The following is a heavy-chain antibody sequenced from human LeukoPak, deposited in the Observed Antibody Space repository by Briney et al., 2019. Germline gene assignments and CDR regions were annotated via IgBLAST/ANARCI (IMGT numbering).Heavy chain of an antibody. Sequence: SDTLSLTCTVSGASISSHYWSCIRHPPGNGLEWIGYIYYSGSTNYNPSLKSRVTISVDTSKNQFSLKLSSVTAADTAVYYCARQYYYDSSDYFDYWGQGTLVTVSS. CDR3: ARQYYYDSSDYFDY. CDR2: IYYSGST. D-gene: IGHD3-22*01. CDR1: GASISSHY. V-gene: IGHV4-59*07. J-gene: IGHJ4*02.